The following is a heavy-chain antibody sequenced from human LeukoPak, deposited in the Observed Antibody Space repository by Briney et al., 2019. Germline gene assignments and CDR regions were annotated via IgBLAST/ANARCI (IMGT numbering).Heavy chain of an antibody. CDR2: ISYDGRNE. Sequence: GGSLRLSCAASGFSFSSYAMHWVRQAPGKGLEWVAVISYDGRNEYYADSVKGRFTISRDISKNTLYLQMNSLRPEDTAVYYCARGGDSWSVYSYVMDFWGQGTTVTVSS. CDR3: ARGGDSWSVYSYVMDF. D-gene: IGHD3-3*01. V-gene: IGHV3-30-3*01. CDR1: GFSFSSYA. J-gene: IGHJ6*02.